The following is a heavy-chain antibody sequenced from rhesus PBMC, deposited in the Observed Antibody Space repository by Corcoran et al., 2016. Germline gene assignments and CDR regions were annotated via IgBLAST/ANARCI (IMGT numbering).Heavy chain of an antibody. CDR3: ARGSRGTVRFDY. J-gene: IGHJ4*01. Sequence: QVQLQESGPGLVKPSETLSLTCAVSGGSISDDYYWSWIRQPPGKGLVWIGNIECSCGGTNYNPSLKSRVTISIDTSKNPFSLKLSSGTAADTAVYYCARGSRGTVRFDYWGQGVLVTVSS. CDR2: IECSCGGT. D-gene: IGHD5-24*01. CDR1: GGSISDDYY. V-gene: IGHV4-106*01.